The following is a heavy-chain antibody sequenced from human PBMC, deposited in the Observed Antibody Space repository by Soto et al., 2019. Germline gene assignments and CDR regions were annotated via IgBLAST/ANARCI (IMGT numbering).Heavy chain of an antibody. D-gene: IGHD3-22*01. Sequence: EVQLVESGGGLVQPGGSLRLSCAAGGFTFSSYSMNGVRQAPGKGLEWVSYISSSSSTIYYADSVKGRFTISRDNAKNSLYLQMNSLRAEDTAVYYCARGAYYYDSSGLSYWGQGTLVTVSS. CDR3: ARGAYYYDSSGLSY. CDR1: GFTFSSYS. CDR2: ISSSSSTI. J-gene: IGHJ4*02. V-gene: IGHV3-48*01.